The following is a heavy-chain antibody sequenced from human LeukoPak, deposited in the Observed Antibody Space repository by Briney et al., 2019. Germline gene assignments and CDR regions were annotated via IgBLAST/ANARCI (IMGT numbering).Heavy chain of an antibody. Sequence: GASVKVSCKASGYTFTSYGISWVRQAPGQGLEWMGWISAYNGNTNYAQKLQGRVTMTTDTSTSTAYMELRSLRSDDTAVYYCARGEYCSSTSCHGPFDYWGQGTLVTVS. CDR1: GYTFTSYG. J-gene: IGHJ4*02. CDR2: ISAYNGNT. D-gene: IGHD2-2*01. CDR3: ARGEYCSSTSCHGPFDY. V-gene: IGHV1-18*01.